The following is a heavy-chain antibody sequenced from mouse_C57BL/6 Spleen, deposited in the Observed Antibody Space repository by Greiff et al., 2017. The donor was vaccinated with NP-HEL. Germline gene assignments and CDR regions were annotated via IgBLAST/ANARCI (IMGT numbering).Heavy chain of an antibody. J-gene: IGHJ2*01. V-gene: IGHV14-4*01. CDR1: GFNIKDDY. CDR2: IDPENGDT. Sequence: EVQLVESGAELVGPGASVKLSCTASGFNIKDDYMHWVKQRPEQGLEWIGWIDPENGDTEYASKFQGKATITADTSSNTAYLQLSSLTSEDTAVYYCTTPITTVVYFDYWGQGTTLTVSS. D-gene: IGHD1-1*01. CDR3: TTPITTVVYFDY.